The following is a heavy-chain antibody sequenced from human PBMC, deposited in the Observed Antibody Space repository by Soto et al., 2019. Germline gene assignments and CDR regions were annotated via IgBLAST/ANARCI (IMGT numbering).Heavy chain of an antibody. CDR2: IYSGGST. D-gene: IGHD6-13*01. Sequence: GGSLRLSCAASGFTVSSNYMSWVRQAPGKGLEWVSVIYSGGSTYYADSVKGRFTISRDNSKNTLYLQMNSLRAEDTAVYYCARVWRSSSWYIIDAFDIWGQGTMVTVSS. CDR1: GFTVSSNY. J-gene: IGHJ3*02. V-gene: IGHV3-66*01. CDR3: ARVWRSSSWYIIDAFDI.